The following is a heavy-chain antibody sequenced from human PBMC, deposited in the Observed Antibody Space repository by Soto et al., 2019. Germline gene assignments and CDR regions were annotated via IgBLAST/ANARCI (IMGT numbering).Heavy chain of an antibody. CDR3: ARGEGPIPLSVFWGGYSYYFDY. J-gene: IGHJ4*02. CDR1: GGSFSGYY. Sequence: SETLSLTCAVYGGSFSGYYWSWIRQPPGKGLEWIGEINHSGSTNYNPSLKSRVTISVDTSKNQFSLKLSSVTAADTAVYYCARGEGPIPLSVFWGGYSYYFDYWGQGTLVTVSS. CDR2: INHSGST. V-gene: IGHV4-34*01. D-gene: IGHD3-3*01.